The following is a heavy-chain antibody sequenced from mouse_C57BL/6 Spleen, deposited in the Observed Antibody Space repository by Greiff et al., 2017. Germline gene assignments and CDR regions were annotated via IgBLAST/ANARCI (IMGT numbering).Heavy chain of an antibody. CDR3: ARHVESKRSFDY. Sequence: EVMLVESGGDLVKPGGSLKLSCAASGFTFSSYGMSWVRQTPDKRLEWVATISSGGSYTYYPDSVKGRFTISRDNAKNTLYLQMSSLKSEDTAMYYCARHVESKRSFDYWGQGTTLTVSS. CDR1: GFTFSSYG. CDR2: ISSGGSYT. V-gene: IGHV5-6*01. D-gene: IGHD1-1*01. J-gene: IGHJ2*01.